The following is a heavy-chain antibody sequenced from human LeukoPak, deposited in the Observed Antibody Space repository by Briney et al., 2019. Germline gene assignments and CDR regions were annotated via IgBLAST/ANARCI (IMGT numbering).Heavy chain of an antibody. J-gene: IGHJ5*01. Sequence: PGGSLRLSCGASGFTFSNYGMHWVRQAPGKGLEWLAFIRYDGYNKYYADSVKGRFTISRDNSKNTLYLEMNSLRAEDTAVYYCANPPTVTKIRFDSWGQGTLVTVSS. V-gene: IGHV3-30*02. CDR1: GFTFSNYG. CDR2: IRYDGYNK. D-gene: IGHD4-17*01. CDR3: ANPPTVTKIRFDS.